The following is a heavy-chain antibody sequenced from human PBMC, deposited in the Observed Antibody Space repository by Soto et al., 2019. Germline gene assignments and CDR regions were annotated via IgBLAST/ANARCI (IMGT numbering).Heavy chain of an antibody. J-gene: IGHJ4*02. CDR1: GFTVSNNY. D-gene: IGHD2-15*01. V-gene: IGHV3-53*01. Sequence: LRLSCAASGFTVSNNYMSWVRQAPGKGLESVSVLYTDGSTYYADSVKGRFTISRDNPKNTLYLQMNSLRVEDTALYYCATAYCIDGSSCGFDYWGQGTLVTVSS. CDR2: LYTDGST. CDR3: ATAYCIDGSSCGFDY.